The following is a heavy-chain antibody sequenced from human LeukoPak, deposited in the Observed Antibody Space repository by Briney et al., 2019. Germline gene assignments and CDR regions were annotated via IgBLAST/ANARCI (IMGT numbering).Heavy chain of an antibody. Sequence: GRSLRLSCAASGFTFSSYGMHWVRQAPGKGLEWVAVISYDGSNKYYADSVKGRFTISRDNPKNTQYLQMNGLRAEDTAVYYCAKVMIIAAAGNGYYFDYWGQGTLVTVSS. CDR2: ISYDGSNK. V-gene: IGHV3-30*18. CDR1: GFTFSSYG. J-gene: IGHJ4*02. CDR3: AKVMIIAAAGNGYYFDY. D-gene: IGHD6-13*01.